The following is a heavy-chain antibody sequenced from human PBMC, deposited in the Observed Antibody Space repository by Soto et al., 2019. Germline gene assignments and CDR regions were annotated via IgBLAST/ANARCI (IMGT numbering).Heavy chain of an antibody. CDR2: IYYSGST. V-gene: IGHV4-59*01. Sequence: SETLSLTCTVSGGSISSYYWSWIRQPPGKGLEWIGYIYYSGSTNYNPSLKSRVTISVDTSKNQFSLKLSSVTAADTAVYYCARVHFWSGYQFDYWGQGTLVTVSS. CDR3: ARVHFWSGYQFDY. CDR1: GGSISSYY. J-gene: IGHJ4*02. D-gene: IGHD3-3*02.